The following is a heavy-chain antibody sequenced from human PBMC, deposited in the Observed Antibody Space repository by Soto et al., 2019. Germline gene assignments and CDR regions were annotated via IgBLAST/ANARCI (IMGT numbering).Heavy chain of an antibody. D-gene: IGHD3-16*01. CDR1: GFTFSSHW. J-gene: IGHJ3*02. CDR3: ARGREEWGKPTGI. V-gene: IGHV3-74*01. Sequence: EVQLVESGGGLVQPGGSLRLSCAASGFTFSSHWMHWVRQAPGKGLVWVSRINGDGSSTTYADSVKGRFTISRDDAKSTLYLQMNSLGAADTAVYYCARGREEWGKPTGIWGQGTLVTVSS. CDR2: INGDGSST.